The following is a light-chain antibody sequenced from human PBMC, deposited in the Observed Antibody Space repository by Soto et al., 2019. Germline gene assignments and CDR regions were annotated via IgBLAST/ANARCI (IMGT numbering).Light chain of an antibody. CDR3: QQLDSYLT. J-gene: IGKJ4*01. Sequence: QLTQSPSSLSAPVGDRVTITCRASQGISSYLAWYQQKPGKAPELLIYAASTLQTGVPSRFSGSGSGTDFTLTISSLQPEDFATYYCQQLDSYLTFGGGTKVDIK. V-gene: IGKV1-9*01. CDR1: QGISSY. CDR2: AAS.